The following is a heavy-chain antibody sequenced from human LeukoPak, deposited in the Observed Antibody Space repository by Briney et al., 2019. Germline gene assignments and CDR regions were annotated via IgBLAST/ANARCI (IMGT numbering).Heavy chain of an antibody. D-gene: IGHD6-19*01. V-gene: IGHV1-18*01. Sequence: VASVKVSCKASGYTFTSYGISWVRQAPGQGLEWMGWISAYNGNTNYAQKLQGRVTMTTDTSTSTAYMELRSLRSDDTAVYYCARDLVDSSGRFYYYYYYMDVWGKGTTVTVSS. CDR1: GYTFTSYG. J-gene: IGHJ6*03. CDR3: ARDLVDSSGRFYYYYYYMDV. CDR2: ISAYNGNT.